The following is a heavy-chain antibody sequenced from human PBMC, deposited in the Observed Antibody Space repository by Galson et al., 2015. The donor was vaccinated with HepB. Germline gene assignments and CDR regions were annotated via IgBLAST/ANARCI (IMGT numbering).Heavy chain of an antibody. J-gene: IGHJ4*02. D-gene: IGHD3-22*01. Sequence: SLRHSCAASGFTFNHDWKSWVRPATGKGLEWEANMNSAGSVKYYVDSVRGRFTISRDNARNSLYLQMNSLRAEDTAVYYCAKDRPYYYDSSGYYTYWGQGTLVTVSS. CDR2: MNSAGSVK. CDR3: AKDRPYYYDSSGYYTY. CDR1: GFTFNHDW. V-gene: IGHV3-7*03.